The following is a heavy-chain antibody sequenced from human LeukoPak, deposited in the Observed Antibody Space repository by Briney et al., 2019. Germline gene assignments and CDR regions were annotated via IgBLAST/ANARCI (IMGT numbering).Heavy chain of an antibody. D-gene: IGHD5-18*01. Sequence: KTSQTLSLTCTVSGGSISSGDYYWSWIRQPPGKGLEWIGYIYYSGSTYYNPSLKSRVTISVDTSKNQFSLKLSSVTAADTAVYYCAREDRGYSYGTGWFDPWGQGTLVTVS. CDR3: AREDRGYSYGTGWFDP. V-gene: IGHV4-30-4*01. CDR1: GGSISSGDYY. CDR2: IYYSGST. J-gene: IGHJ5*02.